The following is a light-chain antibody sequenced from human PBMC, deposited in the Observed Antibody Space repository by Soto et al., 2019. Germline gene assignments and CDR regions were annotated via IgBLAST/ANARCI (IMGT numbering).Light chain of an antibody. Sequence: EIRLTQSPDTLSLSPGERATLSCRASQTVIHNHLAWHQQKPGQAPRLLIYDASNRATGIPARFSGSGSGTDFTLTISSLEPEDFAVYYCQQRSNWLITFGQGTLLEIK. CDR3: QQRSNWLIT. CDR2: DAS. V-gene: IGKV3-11*01. CDR1: QTVIHNH. J-gene: IGKJ5*01.